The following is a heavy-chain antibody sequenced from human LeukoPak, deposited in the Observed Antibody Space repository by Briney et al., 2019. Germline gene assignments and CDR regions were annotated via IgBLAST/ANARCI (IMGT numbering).Heavy chain of an antibody. Sequence: GGSLRLSCAPSGFTVSSNYMSWVRQAPGKGLEWVSVIYSGGTKYYADPVKGRFTISRDNSKNTLHLPMNSLRAEDTAVYYTARVTSYYYNTSGDYYIDHWGQGTLVTVSS. J-gene: IGHJ4*02. V-gene: IGHV3-66*01. CDR3: ARVTSYYYNTSGDYYIDH. CDR2: IYSGGTK. CDR1: GFTVSSNY. D-gene: IGHD3-22*01.